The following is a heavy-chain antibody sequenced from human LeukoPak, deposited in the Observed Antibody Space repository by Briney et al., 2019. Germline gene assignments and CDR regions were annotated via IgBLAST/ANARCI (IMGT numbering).Heavy chain of an antibody. D-gene: IGHD3-10*01. Sequence: SETLSLTCTVSGGSISNYYWSWIRQPAGMGLEWIGRIYASGSTNYNPSLKSRVTMSVDTSNNQFFLNLSSVTAADTAVYYCARTSARGARFDYWGQGTLVTVSS. CDR3: ARTSARGARFDY. V-gene: IGHV4-4*07. CDR1: GGSISNYY. J-gene: IGHJ4*02. CDR2: IYASGST.